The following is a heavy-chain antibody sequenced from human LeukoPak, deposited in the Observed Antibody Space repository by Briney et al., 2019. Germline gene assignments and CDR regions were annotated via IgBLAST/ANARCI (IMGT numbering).Heavy chain of an antibody. J-gene: IGHJ4*02. CDR3: ARGDYYDSSGPDY. CDR1: GYIFTSYW. CDR2: IYPGDSDT. V-gene: IGHV5-51*01. D-gene: IGHD3-22*01. Sequence: GESLKLSCKGSGYIFTSYWIGWVRQMPGKCLELMGIIYPGDSDTRYSPSFQGQVTISADKSISTAYLQWSSLKASDTAMYYCARGDYYDSSGPDYWGQGTLVTVSS.